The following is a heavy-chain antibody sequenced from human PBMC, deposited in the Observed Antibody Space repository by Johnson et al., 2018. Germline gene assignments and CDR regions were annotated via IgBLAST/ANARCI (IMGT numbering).Heavy chain of an antibody. Sequence: VQVQESGGGLVQPGGSLRLSCAASGFTFSSYSMNWVRQAPGKGLEWVSYISSSSSTIYYADSVKGRFTISRDNAKNSLYLQMNSLRAEDTAVYYCARDRWAVGEYFQHWGQGTLVTVSS. V-gene: IGHV3-48*01. CDR1: GFTFSSYS. J-gene: IGHJ1*01. CDR3: ARDRWAVGEYFQH. D-gene: IGHD4-23*01. CDR2: ISSSSSTI.